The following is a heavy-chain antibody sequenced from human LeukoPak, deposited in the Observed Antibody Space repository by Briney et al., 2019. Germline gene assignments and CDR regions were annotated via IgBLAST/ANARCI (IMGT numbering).Heavy chain of an antibody. V-gene: IGHV3-74*01. D-gene: IGHD4-17*01. CDR2: INSDGSET. Sequence: GGSLRLSCTASGFTFSRFWMHWFRQAPGKGLVRVSRINSDGSETTYADSVKGRFTISRDNAKNSLYLQMNSLRAEDTAVYYCARVDYGDYAGEDYWGQGTLATVSS. CDR1: GFTFSRFW. J-gene: IGHJ4*02. CDR3: ARVDYGDYAGEDY.